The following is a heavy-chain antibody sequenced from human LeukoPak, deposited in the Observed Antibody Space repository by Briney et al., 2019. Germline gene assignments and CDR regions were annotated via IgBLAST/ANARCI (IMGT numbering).Heavy chain of an antibody. Sequence: SETLSLTCTVSGGSISSYYWSWIRQPAGKGLEWIGRIYTSGSTNYNPSLKSRVTMSVDTSKNQFSLKLSSVTAADTAVYYCAGQTAAAGTGTFDYWGQGTLVTVSS. J-gene: IGHJ4*02. CDR1: GGSISSYY. CDR2: IYTSGST. V-gene: IGHV4-4*07. CDR3: AGQTAAAGTGTFDY. D-gene: IGHD6-13*01.